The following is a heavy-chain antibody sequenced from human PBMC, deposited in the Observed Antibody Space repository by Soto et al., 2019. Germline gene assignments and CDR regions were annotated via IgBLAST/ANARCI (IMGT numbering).Heavy chain of an antibody. D-gene: IGHD3-10*01. J-gene: IGHJ4*02. V-gene: IGHV3-53*04. CDR2: VYSGGAT. CDR1: GFTVSSNY. CDR3: VRGRYGAEIH. Sequence: EVRLVESGGGLVQPGGSLRLSCAAFGFTVSSNYMTWVRLAPGKGLEWVSLVYSGGATHYAASVKGRFTISTHSSRNTLVLQMNSLRTEETATYYCVRGRYGAEIHWGQGTKVTVSS.